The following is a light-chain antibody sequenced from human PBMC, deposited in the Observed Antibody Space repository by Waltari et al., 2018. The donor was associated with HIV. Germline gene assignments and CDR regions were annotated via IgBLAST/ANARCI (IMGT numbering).Light chain of an antibody. J-gene: IGKJ1*01. V-gene: IGKV1-17*01. CDR3: LQYNSYPGT. CDR2: VAS. Sequence: DIQMTQSPSSLSASVGDRVTITCRASQGIRNDVGWYQQKPGKAPKRLIYVASRLESGVPSRFSGSGSGREFTLTSSSLQPEDFATYFCLQYNSYPGTFGQGTKVEIK. CDR1: QGIRND.